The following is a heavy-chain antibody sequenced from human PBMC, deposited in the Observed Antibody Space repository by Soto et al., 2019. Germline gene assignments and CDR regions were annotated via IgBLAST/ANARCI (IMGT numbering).Heavy chain of an antibody. D-gene: IGHD4-4*01. CDR2: VSSSGSTR. Sequence: LRLSCAASGFTFSSYEMNWVRQGPGKGLEWISYVSSSGSTRYYADSAEGRFTISRDNAKNSLYLQMNSLRAEDTAVYYCATFPRSSKRGYWGQGTLVTVSS. CDR1: GFTFSSYE. V-gene: IGHV3-48*03. CDR3: ATFPRSSKRGY. J-gene: IGHJ4*02.